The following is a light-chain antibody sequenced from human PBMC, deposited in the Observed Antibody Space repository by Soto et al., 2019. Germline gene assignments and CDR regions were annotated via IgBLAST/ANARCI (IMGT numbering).Light chain of an antibody. CDR1: RSAVGGYNY. J-gene: IGLJ1*01. CDR2: EVT. V-gene: IGLV2-8*01. Sequence: QSALTQPPSASGSPGQSVTISCTGTRSAVGGYNYVSWYQQHPGKAPKLMIYEVTKRPSGVPDRFSGSKSGNTASLTVSGLQAEDEADYYCSSYAGNLYVFGPGTKLTVL. CDR3: SSYAGNLYV.